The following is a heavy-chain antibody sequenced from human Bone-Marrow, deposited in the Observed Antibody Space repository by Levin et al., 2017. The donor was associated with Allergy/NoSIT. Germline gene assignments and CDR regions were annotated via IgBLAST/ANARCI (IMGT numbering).Heavy chain of an antibody. CDR3: ARDVLLNYDFWSGYYIGYYYYGMDV. D-gene: IGHD3-3*01. V-gene: IGHV1-2*02. Sequence: ASVKVSCKASGYTFTGYYMHWVRQAPGQGLEWMGWINPNSGGTNYAQKFQGRVTMTRDTSISTAYMELSRLRSDDTAVYYCARDVLLNYDFWSGYYIGYYYYGMDVWGQGTTVTVSS. CDR1: GYTFTGYY. CDR2: INPNSGGT. J-gene: IGHJ6*02.